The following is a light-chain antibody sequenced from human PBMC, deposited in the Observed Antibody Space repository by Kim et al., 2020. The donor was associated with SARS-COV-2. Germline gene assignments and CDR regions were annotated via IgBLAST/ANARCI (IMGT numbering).Light chain of an antibody. Sequence: DIVLTQSPGTLSLSPGETATLSCRASQSLTRNYLAWYQQRPGQAPRLLIYGASSRATGIPDRFSGSGSGTDFTLTITRLDPGDFAVYYCQQYGSSLMYTFGQGTKLEI. CDR1: QSLTRNY. V-gene: IGKV3-20*01. J-gene: IGKJ2*01. CDR2: GAS. CDR3: QQYGSSLMYT.